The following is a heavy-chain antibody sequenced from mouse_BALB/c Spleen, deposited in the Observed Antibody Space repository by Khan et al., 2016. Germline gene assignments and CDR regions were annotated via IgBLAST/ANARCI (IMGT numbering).Heavy chain of an antibody. CDR1: GDSITSGY. J-gene: IGHJ1*01. CDR2: ISYSGST. V-gene: IGHV3-8*02. Sequence: EVKLLESGPSLVKPSQTLSLACSVTGDSITSGYWNWIRKFPGNKLEYMGYISYSGSTYYNPSLKSRISITRDTSKNQYYLQLNSVTTEDTATYYCARIEYYYGSSYSSYWYFDVWGAGTTVTVSS. CDR3: ARIEYYYGSSYSSYWYFDV. D-gene: IGHD1-1*01.